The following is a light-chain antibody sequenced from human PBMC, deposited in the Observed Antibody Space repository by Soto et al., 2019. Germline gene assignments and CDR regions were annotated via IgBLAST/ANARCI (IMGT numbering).Light chain of an antibody. Sequence: DIQVTQSPPTLSASVGDRVTITCRASQSISSWVAFYQQKPGKAPKLLIYDASSLESGVPSRFSGSGSGTEFTLTISSLQPDDFATYYCQQYNSYPTFGQGTKVDIK. CDR3: QQYNSYPT. CDR2: DAS. V-gene: IGKV1-5*01. CDR1: QSISSW. J-gene: IGKJ1*01.